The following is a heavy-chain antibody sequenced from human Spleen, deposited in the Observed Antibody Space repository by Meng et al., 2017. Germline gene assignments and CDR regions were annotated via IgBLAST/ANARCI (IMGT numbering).Heavy chain of an antibody. D-gene: IGHD6-19*01. CDR1: GFTFSSYE. CDR3: AKASGYSSGWYYYYFDY. CDR2: ISSSGSTI. V-gene: IGHV3-48*03. Sequence: GGSLRLSCAASGFTFSSYEMNWVRQAPGKGLEWVSYISSSGSTIYYADSVKGRFTISRDNTKNTLYLQMNSLRAEDTAIYYCAKASGYSSGWYYYYFDYWGQGTLVTVSS. J-gene: IGHJ4*02.